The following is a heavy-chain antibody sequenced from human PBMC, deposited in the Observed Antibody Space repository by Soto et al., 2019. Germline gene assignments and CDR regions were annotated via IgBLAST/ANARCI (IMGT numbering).Heavy chain of an antibody. CDR1: GGSISSSSYY. CDR3: AADVLRFLEWLFPRFDP. Sequence: KPSETLSLTCTVSGGSISSSSYYWGWIRQPPGKGLEWIGSIYYSGSTYYNPSLKSRVTISVDTSKNQFSLKLSSVTAADTAVYYCAADVLRFLEWLFPRFDPWGQGTLVTVSS. CDR2: IYYSGST. D-gene: IGHD3-3*01. V-gene: IGHV4-39*01. J-gene: IGHJ5*02.